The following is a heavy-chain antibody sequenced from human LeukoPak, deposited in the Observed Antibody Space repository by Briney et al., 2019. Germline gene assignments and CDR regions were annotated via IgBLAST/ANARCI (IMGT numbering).Heavy chain of an antibody. CDR2: INPNSGGT. CDR3: ARVAPRYCSSTSCYGFDY. CDR1: GYSFTGYY. D-gene: IGHD2-2*01. V-gene: IGHV1-2*02. Sequence: ASVKVSCKASGYSFTGYYMHRVRQAPGQGLEWMGWINPNSGGTKYAQKFQGRVTMTRDTSISTAYMELSRLRSDDTAVYYCARVAPRYCSSTSCYGFDYWGQGTLVTVSS. J-gene: IGHJ4*02.